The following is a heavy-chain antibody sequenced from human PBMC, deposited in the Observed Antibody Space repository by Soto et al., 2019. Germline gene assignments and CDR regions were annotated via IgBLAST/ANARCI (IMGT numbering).Heavy chain of an antibody. J-gene: IGHJ4*02. Sequence: QVQLVESGGGVVQPGRSLRLSCAASGFTFSSYGMHWVRQAPGKGLEWVAVISYDGSNKYYADSVKGRFTISRDNSKNTMYVQMNSLRAEDTAVYYCAKDRPGYDDVWGSYRQGHFDYWGQGTLVTVSS. CDR3: AKDRPGYDDVWGSYRQGHFDY. CDR2: ISYDGSNK. CDR1: GFTFSSYG. V-gene: IGHV3-30*18. D-gene: IGHD3-16*02.